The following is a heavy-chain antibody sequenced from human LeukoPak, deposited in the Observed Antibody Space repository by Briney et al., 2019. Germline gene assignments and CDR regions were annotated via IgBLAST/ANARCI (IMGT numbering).Heavy chain of an antibody. J-gene: IGHJ5*02. D-gene: IGHD1-26*01. CDR2: IYYSGST. V-gene: IGHV4-34*01. CDR1: GGSFSGYY. Sequence: ASETLSLTCAVYGGSFSGYYWSWIRQPPGKGLEWIGSIYYSGSTYYNPSLKSRVTISVDTSKNQFSLKLSSVTAADTAVYYCARESGSYPNWFDPWGQGTLVTVSS. CDR3: ARESGSYPNWFDP.